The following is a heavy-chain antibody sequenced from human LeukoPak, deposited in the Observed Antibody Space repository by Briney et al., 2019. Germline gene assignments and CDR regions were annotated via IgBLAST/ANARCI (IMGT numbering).Heavy chain of an antibody. V-gene: IGHV3-9*01. Sequence: GGSLRLSCAASGFTFDDYAMHWVRQAPGKGLVWVSGISWNSGSIGYADSVKGRFTISRDNAKNSLYLQMNSLRAEDTALYYCAFAVAGTFYFDYWGQGTLVTVSS. J-gene: IGHJ4*02. CDR3: AFAVAGTFYFDY. D-gene: IGHD6-19*01. CDR2: ISWNSGSI. CDR1: GFTFDDYA.